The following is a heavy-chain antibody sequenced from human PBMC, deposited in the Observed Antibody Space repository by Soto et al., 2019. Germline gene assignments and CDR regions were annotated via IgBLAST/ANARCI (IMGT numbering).Heavy chain of an antibody. J-gene: IGHJ4*02. V-gene: IGHV3-33*01. Sequence: QVQLVESGGGVVQPGRSLRLSCAASGFTFSSYGMHWVRQAPGKGLEGVAVIWYDGSNKYYADSVKGRFTISRDNSKNRLYLQMNSMRAEDTAVYFCARDLAVAGFFDYWGQGTLVTVSS. D-gene: IGHD6-19*01. CDR3: ARDLAVAGFFDY. CDR2: IWYDGSNK. CDR1: GFTFSSYG.